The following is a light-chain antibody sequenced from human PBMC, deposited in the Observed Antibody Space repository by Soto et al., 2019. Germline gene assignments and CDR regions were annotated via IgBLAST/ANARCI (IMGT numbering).Light chain of an antibody. J-gene: IGKJ5*01. V-gene: IGKV1-5*01. Sequence: DIQMTQSPSTLSASVGDRVTITCRASRSISNWLAWYQQNPGKAPKLLIYDVSSLESGVPSRFSGSGSGTEFTLTISSLQPDDFATYYCQQYSSYSPITFGQGTRLEIK. CDR1: RSISNW. CDR3: QQYSSYSPIT. CDR2: DVS.